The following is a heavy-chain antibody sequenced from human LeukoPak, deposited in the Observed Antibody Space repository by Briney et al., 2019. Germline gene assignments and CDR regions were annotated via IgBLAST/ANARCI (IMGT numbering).Heavy chain of an antibody. V-gene: IGHV3-66*01. CDR1: GFTVSSNY. J-gene: IGHJ4*02. Sequence: GGSLRLSCAASGFTVSSNYMSWVRQAPGKGLEWVSVIYSGGSTYYADSVKGRLTISRDNSKNTLYLQMNSLRAEDTAVYYCARGCGSSCLSNFDYWGQGTLVTVSS. CDR3: ARGCGSSCLSNFDY. CDR2: IYSGGST. D-gene: IGHD6-13*01.